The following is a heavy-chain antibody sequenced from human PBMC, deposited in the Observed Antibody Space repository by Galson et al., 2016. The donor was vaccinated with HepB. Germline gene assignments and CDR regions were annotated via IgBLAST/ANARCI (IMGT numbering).Heavy chain of an antibody. D-gene: IGHD3-22*01. Sequence: SLRLSCAVSAFTLNNYAMHWVRQAPGKGPEWVAFISYDGSNKYYSDSVKGRFAISRDNSRNTLSLQMNSLRAEDTAVYYCASGYYYDSSGYYSDFWGQGTLVTVSS. J-gene: IGHJ4*02. CDR3: ASGYYYDSSGYYSDF. CDR2: ISYDGSNK. CDR1: AFTLNNYA. V-gene: IGHV3-30-3*02.